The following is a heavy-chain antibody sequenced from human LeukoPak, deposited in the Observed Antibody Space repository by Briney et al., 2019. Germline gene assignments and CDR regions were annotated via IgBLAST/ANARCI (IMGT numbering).Heavy chain of an antibody. V-gene: IGHV4-59*01. Sequence: PSETLSLTCTVSNGSISNYYWNWIRQPPGKGLEWIGYIYYSGSTNYNPSLKSRVTISVDTSKNQFSLKLNSVTAADTAVYYCARDRYCSSSNCYYAFDFWGQGTMVTVSS. CDR3: ARDRYCSSSNCYYAFDF. J-gene: IGHJ3*01. CDR2: IYYSGST. CDR1: NGSISNYY. D-gene: IGHD2-2*01.